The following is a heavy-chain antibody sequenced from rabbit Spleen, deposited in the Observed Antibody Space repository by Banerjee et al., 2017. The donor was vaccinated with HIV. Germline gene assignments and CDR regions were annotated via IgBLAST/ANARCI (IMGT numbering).Heavy chain of an antibody. D-gene: IGHD2-1*01. Sequence: QEQLKESGGGLVKPGGTLTLTCKASGSDFSSYWMCWVRQAPGKGLEWIGCIYAGDGSTDYARWVNGRFTISKTSSTVDLKMTSLTAADTATYFCVRDRANIGGDYGPYYFDLWGPGTLVTVS. J-gene: IGHJ4*01. V-gene: IGHV1S42*01. CDR3: VRDRANIGGDYGPYYFDL. CDR1: GSDFSSYW. CDR2: IYAGDGST.